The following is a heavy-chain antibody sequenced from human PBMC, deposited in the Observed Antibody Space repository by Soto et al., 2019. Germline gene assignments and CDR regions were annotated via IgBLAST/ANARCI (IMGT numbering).Heavy chain of an antibody. Sequence: GGSLRLSCAASGFTFSSYAMSWVRQAPGKGLEWVSAISGSGGSTYYADSAKGRFTISRDNSKNTLYLQMNSLRAEDTAVYYCEKGGADPDFDYWGQGTLVTVSS. CDR1: GFTFSSYA. CDR3: EKGGADPDFDY. J-gene: IGHJ4*02. V-gene: IGHV3-23*01. CDR2: ISGSGGST.